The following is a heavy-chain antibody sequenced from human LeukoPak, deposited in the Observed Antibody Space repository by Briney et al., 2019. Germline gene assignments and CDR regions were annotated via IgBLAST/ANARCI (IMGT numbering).Heavy chain of an antibody. Sequence: GGSLRLSCAASGFTFSSYSMNWVRQAPGKGLEWVSSISSSSSYIYYADSVKGRFTISRDNAKNSLYLQMNSLRAEDTAVYYCARGIAAAGYLDYWGQGTLVTVSS. CDR2: ISSSSSYI. CDR1: GFTFSSYS. D-gene: IGHD6-13*01. CDR3: ARGIAAAGYLDY. J-gene: IGHJ4*02. V-gene: IGHV3-21*01.